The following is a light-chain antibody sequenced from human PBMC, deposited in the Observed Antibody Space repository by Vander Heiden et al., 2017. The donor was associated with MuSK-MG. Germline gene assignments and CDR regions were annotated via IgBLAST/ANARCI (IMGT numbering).Light chain of an antibody. CDR2: DVS. J-gene: IGLJ2*01. Sequence: QSALTQPRSVSGSPGQSVTISCTGTSSDVGGYNYVSWYQQHPGKAPNLMIYDVSKRPSGVPDRFSGSKSGNTASLTISGLQAEEEADYYCCSYAGSYTHVVFGGGTKLTVL. CDR1: SSDVGGYNY. CDR3: CSYAGSYTHVV. V-gene: IGLV2-11*01.